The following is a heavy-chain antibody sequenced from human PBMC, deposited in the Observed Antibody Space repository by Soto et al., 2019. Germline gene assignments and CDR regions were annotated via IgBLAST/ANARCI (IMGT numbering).Heavy chain of an antibody. V-gene: IGHV1-69*01. CDR2: IIPIFGTA. J-gene: IGHJ6*01. CDR1: GGTFSSYA. Sequence: ASVKVSCTDSGGTFSSYAISWVRQAPGQGLEWMGGIIPIFGTANYAQKSQGRVTITADASTSTAYMELSSLRSEGTAVYYIAIEAGWSGGRFQANYVYYGLYVWG. D-gene: IGHD2-15*01. CDR3: AIEAGWSGGRFQANYVYYGLYV.